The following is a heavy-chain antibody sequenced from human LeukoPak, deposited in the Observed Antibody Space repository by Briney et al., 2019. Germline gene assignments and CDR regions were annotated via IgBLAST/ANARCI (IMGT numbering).Heavy chain of an antibody. V-gene: IGHV1-69*11. CDR1: GGTFSSYA. CDR3: ARTARAGIAEPNYFDY. D-gene: IGHD6-13*01. J-gene: IGHJ4*02. Sequence: SVKVSCKASGGTFSSYAISWVRQAPGQGLEWMGRIIPILGTANYAQKFQGRVTITTDESTSTAYMELSSLRSEDTAVYYCARTARAGIAEPNYFDYWGQGTLVTVSS. CDR2: IIPILGTA.